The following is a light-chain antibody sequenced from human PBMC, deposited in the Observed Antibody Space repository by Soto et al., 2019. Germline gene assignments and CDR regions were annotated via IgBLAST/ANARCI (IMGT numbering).Light chain of an antibody. CDR2: GAS. V-gene: IGKV3-20*01. J-gene: IGKJ4*01. CDR1: QSVSRNY. CDR3: QQYVTSPLP. Sequence: EIVLTQSPGTLALSPGERATLSCRASQSVSRNYLAWYQQKSGQAPRLLIYGASSRSTGIPDRFSGSGSGTDFTLTISRLEPEDFAVYYCQQYVTSPLPFGGGTKVDIK.